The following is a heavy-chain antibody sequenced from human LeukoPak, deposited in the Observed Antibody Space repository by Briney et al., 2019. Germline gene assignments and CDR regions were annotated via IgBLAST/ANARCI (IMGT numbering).Heavy chain of an antibody. CDR3: ARRSFGVYYYYYMDV. V-gene: IGHV4-38-2*02. D-gene: IGHD3-10*01. J-gene: IGHJ6*03. CDR1: GYSISSGYY. Sequence: PSETLSLTCTVSGYSISSGYYWGWIRQPPGKGLEWIGSMYHSGTTSYNPSLKSRVTMSVDTSKNQFSLKLSSVTAADTAVYYCARRSFGVYYYYYMDVWGKGTTVTISS. CDR2: MYHSGTT.